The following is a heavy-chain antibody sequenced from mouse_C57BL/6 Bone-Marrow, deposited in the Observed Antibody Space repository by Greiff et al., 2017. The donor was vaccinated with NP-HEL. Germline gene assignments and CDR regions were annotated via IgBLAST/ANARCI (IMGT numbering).Heavy chain of an antibody. V-gene: IGHV5-15*01. CDR2: ISNLAYSI. J-gene: IGHJ1*03. CDR3: ARRTVVPYWYFDV. CDR1: GFTFSDYG. Sequence: EVQGVESGGGLVQPGGSLKLSCAASGFTFSDYGMAWVRQAPRKGPEWVAFISNLAYSIYYADTVTGRFTISRENAKNTLYLEMSSLRSEDTAMYYCARRTVVPYWYFDVWGTGTTVTVSS. D-gene: IGHD1-1*01.